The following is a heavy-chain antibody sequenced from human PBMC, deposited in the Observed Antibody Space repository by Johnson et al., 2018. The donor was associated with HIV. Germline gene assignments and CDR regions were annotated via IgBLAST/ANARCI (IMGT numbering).Heavy chain of an antibody. D-gene: IGHD3-16*01. CDR2: ISYDGSNK. V-gene: IGHV3-30-3*01. Sequence: QVQLVESGGGVVQPGRSLRLSCAASGFTFSSYAMHWVRQAPGKGLEWVAVISYDGSNKYYADSMKGRFTISRDNSKNTLYLQMNSLRAEDTAVYYCARGGWGDAFDIWGQGTMVTVSS. CDR3: ARGGWGDAFDI. J-gene: IGHJ3*02. CDR1: GFTFSSYA.